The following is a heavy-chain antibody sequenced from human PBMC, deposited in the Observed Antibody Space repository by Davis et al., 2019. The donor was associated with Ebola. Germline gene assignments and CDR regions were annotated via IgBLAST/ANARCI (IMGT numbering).Heavy chain of an antibody. Sequence: GGSLRLSCAASGFTFSGSAMHWVRQASGKGLEWVGRIRSKANSYATAYAASVKGRSTISRDDSKNTAYLQMNSLKTEDTAVYYCTSRGIAVAGTDYWGQGTLVTVSS. CDR3: TSRGIAVAGTDY. D-gene: IGHD6-19*01. J-gene: IGHJ4*02. V-gene: IGHV3-73*01. CDR2: IRSKANSYAT. CDR1: GFTFSGSA.